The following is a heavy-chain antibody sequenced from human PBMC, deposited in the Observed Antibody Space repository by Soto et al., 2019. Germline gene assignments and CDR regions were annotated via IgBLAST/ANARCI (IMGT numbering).Heavy chain of an antibody. D-gene: IGHD3-10*01. V-gene: IGHV3-66*01. CDR3: ARDYSVSGSYAPYFDP. CDR1: GFTFTLNY. Sequence: GGSLRLSCAASGFTFTLNYMGWVRQAPGKGLEWVSIIYVSGSIYYADFVKGRFTISRDKSKNTLYLQMNSLRGDDTAVYYCARDYSVSGSYAPYFDPRGQGTLVTVSS. J-gene: IGHJ5*02. CDR2: IYVSGSI.